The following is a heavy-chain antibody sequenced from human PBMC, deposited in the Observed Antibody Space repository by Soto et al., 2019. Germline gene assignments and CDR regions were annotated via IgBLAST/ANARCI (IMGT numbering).Heavy chain of an antibody. CDR1: GFTFSNYG. CDR3: AKGSSFFDP. Sequence: QVQLVESGGGVVQPGRSLRLSCAASGFTFSNYGMHWVRQAPGKGLEWVAVTSYDGGNKDYADSVKGRFTISRDNSKNTLYLQMNSLRDEDTAVYYCAKGSSFFDPWGQGTLVTVSS. CDR2: TSYDGGNK. J-gene: IGHJ5*02. V-gene: IGHV3-30*18.